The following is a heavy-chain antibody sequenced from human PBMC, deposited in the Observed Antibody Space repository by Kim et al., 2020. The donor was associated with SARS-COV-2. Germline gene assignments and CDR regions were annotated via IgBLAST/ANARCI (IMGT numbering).Heavy chain of an antibody. CDR2: ISGSGGST. V-gene: IGHV3-23*01. Sequence: GGSLRLSCAASGFTFSSYAMSWVRQAPGKGLEWVSAISGSGGSTYYADSVKGRFTISRDNSKNTLYLQMNSLRAEDTAVYYCAKDGGRLLWFGDRDSRFDYWGQGTLVTVSS. CDR1: GFTFSSYA. CDR3: AKDGGRLLWFGDRDSRFDY. D-gene: IGHD3-10*01. J-gene: IGHJ4*02.